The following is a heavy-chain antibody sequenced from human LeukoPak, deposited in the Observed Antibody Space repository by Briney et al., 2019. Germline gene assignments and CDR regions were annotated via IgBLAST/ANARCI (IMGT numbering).Heavy chain of an antibody. J-gene: IGHJ4*02. CDR1: GFTFSIYT. CDR3: ARTYSSGWYVFDY. V-gene: IGHV3-21*04. Sequence: GGSLRLSCVASGFTFSIYTMSWVRQAPGKGLEWVSSITSSSSSIYSADSVKGRLTISRDNSKNTLYLQMNSLRAEDTAVYYCARTYSSGWYVFDYWGQGTLVTVSS. CDR2: ITSSSSSI. D-gene: IGHD6-19*01.